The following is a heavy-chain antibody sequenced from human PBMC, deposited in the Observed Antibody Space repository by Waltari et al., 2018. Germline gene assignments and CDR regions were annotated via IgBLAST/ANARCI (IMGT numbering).Heavy chain of an antibody. CDR3: ARDDYGGNFSY. J-gene: IGHJ4*02. Sequence: QVQLQESGPGLVKPSETLSLTCTVSGGSISSYYWRWIRQPPGKGLEWIGYIYYSGSTNYNPSLKSRVTISVDTSKNQFSLKLSSVTAADTAVYYCARDDYGGNFSYWGQGTLVTVSS. CDR1: GGSISSYY. D-gene: IGHD4-17*01. V-gene: IGHV4-59*01. CDR2: IYYSGST.